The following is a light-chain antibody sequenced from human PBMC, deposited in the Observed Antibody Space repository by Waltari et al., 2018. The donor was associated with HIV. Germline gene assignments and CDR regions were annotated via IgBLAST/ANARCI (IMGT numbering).Light chain of an antibody. CDR1: QSIGTY. V-gene: IGKV1-39*01. CDR2: TAS. CDR3: QQSSSAPWT. Sequence: DIQMTQSPSSLSASVGARVPITCRASQSIGTYLDWYQHKPGKAPKLLLYTASTLQSGVPSRFSGSGSGTHFTLTITSLQSDDFATYYCQQSSSAPWTFGHGTKVEVK. J-gene: IGKJ1*01.